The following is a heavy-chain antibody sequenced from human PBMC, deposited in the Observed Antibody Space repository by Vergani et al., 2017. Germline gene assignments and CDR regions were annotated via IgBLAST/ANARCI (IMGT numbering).Heavy chain of an antibody. CDR2: IRDSGGST. D-gene: IGHD4-17*01. V-gene: IGHV3-23*01. CDR3: AKDGVYGDPPAD. J-gene: IGHJ4*02. Sequence: EVQLLESGGGLVQPGGSLRLSCAASGFTFNNYAMSWVRQAPGKGLEWVSTIRDSGGSTYYADPVKGRFTISRDSSKTTLYLQMNSLRAEDTAVYYCAKDGVYGDPPADWGQGTLVTVSS. CDR1: GFTFNNYA.